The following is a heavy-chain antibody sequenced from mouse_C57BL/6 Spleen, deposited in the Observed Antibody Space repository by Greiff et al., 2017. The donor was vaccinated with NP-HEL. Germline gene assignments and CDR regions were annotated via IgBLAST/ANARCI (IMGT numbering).Heavy chain of an antibody. V-gene: IGHV1-50*01. Sequence: QVQLQQPGAELVKPGASVKLSCKASGYTFTSYWMQWVKQRPGQGLEWIGEIDPSDSYTNYNQKFKGKATLTVDTSSSTAYMQLSSLTSEDSAVYYCARYPFITTVVDPFDYWGQGTTLTVSS. CDR1: GYTFTSYW. CDR3: ARYPFITTVVDPFDY. CDR2: IDPSDSYT. J-gene: IGHJ2*01. D-gene: IGHD1-1*01.